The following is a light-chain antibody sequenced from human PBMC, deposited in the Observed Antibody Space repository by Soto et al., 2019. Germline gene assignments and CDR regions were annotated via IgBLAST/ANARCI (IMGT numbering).Light chain of an antibody. Sequence: QMPQSPSSLSASVGDRVTITCQASQDISNYLNWYQQKPGKAPKLLIYDASNLETGVPSRFSGSGSGTDFTFTISSLQPEDIATYYCQQYDNLSLTFGGGTKVEIK. J-gene: IGKJ4*01. V-gene: IGKV1-33*01. CDR3: QQYDNLSLT. CDR1: QDISNY. CDR2: DAS.